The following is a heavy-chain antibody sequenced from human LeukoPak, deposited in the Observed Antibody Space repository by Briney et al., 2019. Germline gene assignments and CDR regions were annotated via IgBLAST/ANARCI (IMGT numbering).Heavy chain of an antibody. Sequence: ASVKVSCKASGYTFTGYYMHWVRQAPGQGLEWMGRINPNSGGTNYAQKFQGWVTMTRDTSISTAYMELSRLRSDDTAVYYCARANRDGVMITFGGVTPLDYWGQGTLVTVSS. CDR2: INPNSGGT. CDR1: GYTFTGYY. D-gene: IGHD3-16*01. J-gene: IGHJ4*02. V-gene: IGHV1-2*04. CDR3: ARANRDGVMITFGGVTPLDY.